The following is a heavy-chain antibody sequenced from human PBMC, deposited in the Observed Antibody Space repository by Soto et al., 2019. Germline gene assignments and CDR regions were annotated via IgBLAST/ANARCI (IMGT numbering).Heavy chain of an antibody. Sequence: QLQLQESGPGLVKPSETLSLTCTVSGGSISSSSYYWGWIRQPPGKGLEWIGSIYYSGSTYYNPSLKSRVTLPVDTSENQFSLKLSSVTAADTAVYYCARLPVAVVIDSDGMDVWGQGTTVTVSS. CDR1: GGSISSSSYY. CDR2: IYYSGST. CDR3: ARLPVAVVIDSDGMDV. V-gene: IGHV4-39*01. J-gene: IGHJ6*02. D-gene: IGHD2-15*01.